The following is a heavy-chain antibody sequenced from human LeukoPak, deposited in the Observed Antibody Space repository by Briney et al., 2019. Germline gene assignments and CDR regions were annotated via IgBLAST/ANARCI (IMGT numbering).Heavy chain of an antibody. J-gene: IGHJ4*02. Sequence: GASVEVSCKASGYTFTSYGISWVRQAPGQGLEWMGWISAYNGNTNYAQKLQGRVTMTTDTSTSTAYMELRSLRSDDTAVYYCARDGDPLPNYCSSTSCHIDYWGQGTLVTVSS. V-gene: IGHV1-18*01. CDR1: GYTFTSYG. D-gene: IGHD2-2*02. CDR2: ISAYNGNT. CDR3: ARDGDPLPNYCSSTSCHIDY.